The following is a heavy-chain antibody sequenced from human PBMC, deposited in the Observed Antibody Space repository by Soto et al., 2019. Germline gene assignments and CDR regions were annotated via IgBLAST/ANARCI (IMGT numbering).Heavy chain of an antibody. J-gene: IGHJ4*02. CDR1: GFTFSNYG. V-gene: IGHV3-33*01. CDR3: ASGLDYSSSSQRPPDY. Sequence: QVQLVESGGGVVQPGRSLRLSCAASGFTFSNYGMHWVRQAPGKGLEWVAVIWYDGSNKYYADSVKGRFTISRDNSKNTLYLQMNSLRAEDTAVYYCASGLDYSSSSQRPPDYWGQGTRVTVS. D-gene: IGHD6-6*01. CDR2: IWYDGSNK.